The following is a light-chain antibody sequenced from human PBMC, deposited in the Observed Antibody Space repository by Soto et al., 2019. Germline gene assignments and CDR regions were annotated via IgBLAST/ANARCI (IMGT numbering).Light chain of an antibody. V-gene: IGKV3-20*01. Sequence: EIVLTQSPGTLSLYRGERATLSCRASQTVNSIYFAWYQRKPGQAPRLLIYGASNRATGIPDRFSGSGSGTDFTLTISRLEAEDFGVYYCQQYDTSPRTFGQGTKVDI. CDR2: GAS. J-gene: IGKJ1*01. CDR1: QTVNSIY. CDR3: QQYDTSPRT.